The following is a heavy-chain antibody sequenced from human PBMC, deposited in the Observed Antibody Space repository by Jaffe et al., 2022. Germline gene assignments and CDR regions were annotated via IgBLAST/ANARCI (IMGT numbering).Heavy chain of an antibody. D-gene: IGHD2-15*01. Sequence: QVQLQESGPGLVKPSGTLSLTCAVSGGSISSSNWWSWVRQPPGKGLEWIGEIYHSGSTNYNPSLKSRVTISVDKSKNQFSLKLSSVTAADTAVYYCARIGRGRNCSGGSCYSTLFDYWGQGTLVTVSS. CDR3: ARIGRGRNCSGGSCYSTLFDY. CDR2: IYHSGST. CDR1: GGSISSSNW. J-gene: IGHJ4*02. V-gene: IGHV4-4*02.